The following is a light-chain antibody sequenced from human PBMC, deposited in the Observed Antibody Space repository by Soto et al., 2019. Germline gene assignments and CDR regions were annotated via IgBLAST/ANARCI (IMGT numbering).Light chain of an antibody. V-gene: IGKV2-28*01. Sequence: DIVMTQSPLSLHVTPGEPASISCRSSQSLLHSSGYNYVDWYLQKPGQSPQLLIYLGSNRASGVPDRFSGRGSGTDFTLRISRVEAEDVGVYYCMQGLQSWTFGQGTKVEIK. J-gene: IGKJ1*01. CDR3: MQGLQSWT. CDR1: QSLLHSSGYNY. CDR2: LGS.